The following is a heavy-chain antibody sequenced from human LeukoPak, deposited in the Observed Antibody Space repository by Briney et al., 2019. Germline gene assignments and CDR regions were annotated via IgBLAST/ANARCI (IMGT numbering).Heavy chain of an antibody. J-gene: IGHJ4*02. CDR1: GFALSSSGVG. CDR2: IYWDDDK. CDR3: VHRRFIAADFDY. Sequence: SGPTLVKPTQTLTLTCTFSGFALSSSGVGVGWIRQPPGKALEWLALIYWDDDKRYSPSLKSRLTITKDTSKNQVVLTMTNMDPVDTATYYCVHRRFIAADFDYWGRGTLVTVSS. V-gene: IGHV2-5*02. D-gene: IGHD6-25*01.